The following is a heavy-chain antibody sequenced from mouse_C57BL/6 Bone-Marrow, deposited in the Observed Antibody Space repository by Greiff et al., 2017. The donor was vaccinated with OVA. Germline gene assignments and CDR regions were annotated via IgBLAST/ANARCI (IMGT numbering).Heavy chain of an antibody. CDR1: GYSFTDYN. Sequence: VQLQQSGPELVKPGASVKISCKASGYSFTDYNLNWVKQSNGKSLEWIGVINPNYGTTSYNQKFKGKATLTVDQSSSTAYLQLNSLTSEDSAVYYCEKGGPLYYGSSPYYFDYCGQGTTLTVSS. J-gene: IGHJ2*01. D-gene: IGHD1-1*01. CDR3: EKGGPLYYGSSPYYFDY. CDR2: INPNYGTT. V-gene: IGHV1-39*01.